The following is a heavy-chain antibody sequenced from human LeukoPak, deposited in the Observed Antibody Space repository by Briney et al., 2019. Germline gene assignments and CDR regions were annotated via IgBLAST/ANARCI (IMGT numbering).Heavy chain of an antibody. CDR3: ARGDNAFDS. J-gene: IGHJ4*02. CDR1: GFTFSGYW. V-gene: IGHV3-74*01. D-gene: IGHD1-1*01. Sequence: PGGSLRLSCSASGFTFSGYWMHWVRQAPGKGLVWVSRINGDGSITNYGDSVKGRFTISRDNAENTLYLQMNSLRDEDTAVYYCARGDNAFDSGGQGTLVTVSS. CDR2: INGDGSIT.